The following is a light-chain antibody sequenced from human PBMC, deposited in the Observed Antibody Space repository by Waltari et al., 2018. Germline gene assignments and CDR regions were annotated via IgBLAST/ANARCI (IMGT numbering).Light chain of an antibody. CDR3: GTWDSSLSAGV. CDR1: SFNIGNNY. V-gene: IGLV1-51*01. J-gene: IGLJ2*01. Sequence: QSVLTQPPSVSAAPGQKVTISCSGSSFNIGNNYVSWYQQLPGTAPKLLIYANDKRPSGIPDRVAGSKSGTSATLGITGLQTGDEADYYCGTWDSSLSAGVFGGGTMLTVL. CDR2: AND.